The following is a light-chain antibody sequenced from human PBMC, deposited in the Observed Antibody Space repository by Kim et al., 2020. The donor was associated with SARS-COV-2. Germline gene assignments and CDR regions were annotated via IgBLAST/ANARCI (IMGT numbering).Light chain of an antibody. CDR3: QVWVSSSVPPV. V-gene: IGLV3-21*04. CDR1: NIGSKS. Sequence: ATGKTAWITDAVNNIGSKSVPWYQRKPGQAPVLVMYYDSDRPSGIPERFSGSSSVNTATLTIIRVEAGDEADYYCQVWVSSSVPPVFGGGTQLTVL. CDR2: YDS. J-gene: IGLJ3*02.